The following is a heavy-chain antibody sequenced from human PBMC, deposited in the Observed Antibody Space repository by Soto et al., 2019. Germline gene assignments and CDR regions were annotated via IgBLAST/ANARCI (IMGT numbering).Heavy chain of an antibody. CDR1: GFSVSARGVG. J-gene: IGHJ4*02. V-gene: IGHV2-5*01. Sequence: QITLKESGTTLVKPTQTLTLTCTVSGFSVSARGVGVGWIRQPPGKALEWLVIIYWNDDKRYSPSLKSRLTITKDTSKNQVVLTMTNMDPVDTATYYCAHSPWGAAPDYWCQGTLVTVSS. D-gene: IGHD3-16*01. CDR3: AHSPWGAAPDY. CDR2: IYWNDDK.